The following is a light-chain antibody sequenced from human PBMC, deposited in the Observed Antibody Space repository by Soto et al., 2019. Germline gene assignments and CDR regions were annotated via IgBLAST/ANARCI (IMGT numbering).Light chain of an antibody. Sequence: EIVLTQSPGTLSLSPGERATLSCRASQSVTSSYLAWYQHRPGQAPRLLIYGASSRATGIPDRFSGSGSGTDFPLTISRLEPEDFAVYYCQQYGGSPLTFGQGTKVDIK. CDR3: QQYGGSPLT. V-gene: IGKV3-20*01. CDR1: QSVTSSY. J-gene: IGKJ2*01. CDR2: GAS.